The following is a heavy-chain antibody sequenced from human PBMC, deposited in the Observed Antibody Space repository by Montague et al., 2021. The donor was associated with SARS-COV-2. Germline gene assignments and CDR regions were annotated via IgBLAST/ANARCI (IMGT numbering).Heavy chain of an antibody. Sequence: TLSLTCTVSGGSISSGSYYWSWIRQLAGKGLEWIGRISISGRTNYNPSLKSRVTISVDTSKNQFSLKLSSVTAADTAVYYCARDIAVAGLFDYWGQGTLVTVSS. J-gene: IGHJ4*02. CDR2: ISISGRT. CDR3: ARDIAVAGLFDY. D-gene: IGHD6-19*01. CDR1: GGSISSGSYY. V-gene: IGHV4-61*02.